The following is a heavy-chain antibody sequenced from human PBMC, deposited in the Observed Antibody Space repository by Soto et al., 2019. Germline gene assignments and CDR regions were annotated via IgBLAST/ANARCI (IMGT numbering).Heavy chain of an antibody. D-gene: IGHD1-7*01. CDR2: INPNSGGT. CDR1: GYTFTGYY. J-gene: IGHJ6*02. V-gene: IGHV1-2*04. CDR3: ARDGRTVELHYGMDV. Sequence: ASVKVSCKASGYTFTGYYIHWVRQAPGQGLEWMGWINPNSGGTNYAQKFQGWVTMTRDTSISTAYMELSRLRSDDTAVYYCARDGRTVELHYGMDVWGQGTTVTVSS.